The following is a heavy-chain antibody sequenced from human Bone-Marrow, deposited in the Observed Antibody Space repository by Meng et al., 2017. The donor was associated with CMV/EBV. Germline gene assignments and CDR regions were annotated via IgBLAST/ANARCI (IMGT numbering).Heavy chain of an antibody. J-gene: IGHJ4*02. D-gene: IGHD2-2*01. CDR1: GYTFTSYA. Sequence: ASVKVSCKASGYTFTSYAMHWVRQAPGQRLEWMGWSNAGNGNTKYSQEFQGRVTITRDTSASTAYMELSSLRSDDTAVYYCARDFRRYCSSTSCYPGYWGQGTLVTVS. CDR3: ARDFRRYCSSTSCYPGY. CDR2: SNAGNGNT. V-gene: IGHV1-3*02.